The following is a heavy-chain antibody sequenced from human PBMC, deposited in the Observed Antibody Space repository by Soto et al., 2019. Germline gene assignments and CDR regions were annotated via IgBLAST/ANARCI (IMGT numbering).Heavy chain of an antibody. V-gene: IGHV3-53*04. D-gene: IGHD1-26*01. J-gene: IGHJ3*02. CDR2: IYSGGST. CDR3: ARAIRGAASYDAFDI. Sequence: GGSLRLSCAASGFTVSSNYMSWVRQAPGKGLEWVSVIYSGGSTYYADSVKGRFTISRHNTKNTLYLQMNRLRAEDTAVYYCARAIRGAASYDAFDIWGQGTMVTVSS. CDR1: GFTVSSNY.